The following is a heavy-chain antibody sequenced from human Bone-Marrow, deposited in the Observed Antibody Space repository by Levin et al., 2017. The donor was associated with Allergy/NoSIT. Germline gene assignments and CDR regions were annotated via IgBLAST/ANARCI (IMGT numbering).Heavy chain of an antibody. V-gene: IGHV1-24*01. Sequence: GGSLRLSCKVSGTSLTELSMHWVRQAPGKGLEWMGRFDPEDDEIMYAQTFQGRVTMTEDTSANTAYMELRSLRFEDTAVYYCATASCTGRTCYRYTYFDPWGQGTLVTVSS. CDR2: FDPEDDEI. CDR1: GTSLTELS. D-gene: IGHD2-8*02. CDR3: ATASCTGRTCYRYTYFDP. J-gene: IGHJ5*02.